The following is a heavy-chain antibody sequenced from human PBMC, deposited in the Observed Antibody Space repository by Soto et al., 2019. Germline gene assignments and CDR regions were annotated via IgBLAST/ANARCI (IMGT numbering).Heavy chain of an antibody. CDR1: GYTFTSYA. J-gene: IGHJ6*02. V-gene: IGHV1-3*01. CDR3: ARQADSSSPLIYYYSGMDV. D-gene: IGHD6-6*01. Sequence: ASVKVSCKASGYTFTSYAMHWVRQAPGQRLEWMGWINAGNGNTKYSQKFQGRVTITRDTSASTAYMELSSLRSEDTAVYYCARQADSSSPLIYYYSGMDVWGEGTTVTVS. CDR2: INAGNGNT.